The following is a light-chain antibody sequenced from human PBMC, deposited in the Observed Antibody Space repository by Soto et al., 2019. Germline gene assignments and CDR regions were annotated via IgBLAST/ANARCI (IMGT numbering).Light chain of an antibody. J-gene: IGLJ1*01. CDR2: VVS. V-gene: IGLV2-14*01. CDR3: SLYTSSDTPYV. Sequence: QSVLTQPASVSGSPGQSITISCTGTSSDVGAYDYVSWYQQHPDKAPKLIIYVVSNRPSGVSNRFSGSKSGNTASLTISRLQAEDEADYYCSLYTSSDTPYVFGTGTKVTVL. CDR1: SSDVGAYDY.